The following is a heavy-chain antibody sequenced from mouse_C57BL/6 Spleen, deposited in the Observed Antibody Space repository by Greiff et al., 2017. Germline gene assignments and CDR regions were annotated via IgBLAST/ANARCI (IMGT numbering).Heavy chain of an antibody. CDR3: ARFYGKDYAMDY. Sequence: VQLQQPGAELVRPGSSVKLSCKASGYTFASYWMHWVKQRPIQGLEWIGNIDPSDSETHYNQKFKDKATLTVDKSSSTAYMQLSSLTSEDSAVYYCARFYGKDYAMDYWGQGTSVTVSS. J-gene: IGHJ4*01. CDR2: IDPSDSET. V-gene: IGHV1-52*01. D-gene: IGHD2-1*01. CDR1: GYTFASYW.